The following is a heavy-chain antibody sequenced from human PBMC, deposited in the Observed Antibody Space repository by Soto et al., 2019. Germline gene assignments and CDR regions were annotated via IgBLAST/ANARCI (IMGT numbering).Heavy chain of an antibody. CDR3: ARLRTTNTGGTFDI. V-gene: IGHV3-11*01. Sequence: QVQLVESGGGLVKPGGSLRLSCAASGFTFSDYYMTWIRQAPGRGLHWLTYITYNGDTIYYADCLKGRFTISRDNAHNSLYLEMNSLRAEDTAIYYCARLRTTNTGGTFDIWGQGTMVTVSS. CDR1: GFTFSDYY. D-gene: IGHD1-1*01. J-gene: IGHJ3*02. CDR2: ITYNGDTI.